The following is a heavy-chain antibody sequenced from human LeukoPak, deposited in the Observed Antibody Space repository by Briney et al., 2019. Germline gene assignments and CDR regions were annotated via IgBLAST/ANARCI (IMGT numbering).Heavy chain of an antibody. D-gene: IGHD3-10*01. CDR3: AKDPNGSENYYYYMEV. CDR1: GFTLRTYG. Sequence: GGSLRLSCAASGFTLRTYGMHWVRHAPGKGLEWVAFIRYDGNKKYYADSVKGRLTISRDNSQNTLYLQMNSLRPEDTAVYYCAKDPNGSENYYYYMEVWGKGTTVTVSS. CDR2: IRYDGNKK. J-gene: IGHJ6*03. V-gene: IGHV3-30*02.